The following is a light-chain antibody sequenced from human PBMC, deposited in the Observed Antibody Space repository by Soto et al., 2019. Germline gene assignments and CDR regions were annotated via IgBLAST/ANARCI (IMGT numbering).Light chain of an antibody. V-gene: IGLV2-14*01. CDR1: TSDVGGYNY. CDR2: EVS. J-gene: IGLJ1*01. Sequence: QSVLTQPASVSGSPGQSIAISCTGTTSDVGGYNYVSWYQQHPGKVPKLLIHEVSNRPSGVSNRFSGSKSGNTASLTISGLQAEDEADYYCLSKTSTISYVFGTGIKVTVL. CDR3: LSKTSTISYV.